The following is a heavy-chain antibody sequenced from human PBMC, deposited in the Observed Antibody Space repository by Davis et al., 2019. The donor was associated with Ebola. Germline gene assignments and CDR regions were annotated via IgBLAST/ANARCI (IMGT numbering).Heavy chain of an antibody. J-gene: IGHJ6*02. Sequence: MPSETLSLTCTASGCSISSYYWSWIRQPPGKGLEWIGYIYYSGSTNYNPSLKSRVTISVDTSKNQFSLKLSSVTAADTAVYYCARRYCSSTSCYGYYYYGMDVWGQGTLVTVSS. V-gene: IGHV4-59*12. CDR1: GCSISSYY. CDR3: ARRYCSSTSCYGYYYYGMDV. CDR2: IYYSGST. D-gene: IGHD2-2*01.